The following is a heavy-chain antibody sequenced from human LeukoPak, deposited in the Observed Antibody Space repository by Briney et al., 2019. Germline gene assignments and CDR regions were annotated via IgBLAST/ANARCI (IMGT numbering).Heavy chain of an antibody. Sequence: GGSLRLSCAASGFTFSGSAIHWVRQAPGKGLEWVSSISSSSSYIYYADSVKGRFTISRDNAKNSLYLQMNSLRAEDTAVYYCARDYSYYDSSGYLKPNDAFDIWGQGTMVTVSS. V-gene: IGHV3-21*01. J-gene: IGHJ3*02. CDR1: GFTFSGSA. CDR2: ISSSSSYI. D-gene: IGHD3-22*01. CDR3: ARDYSYYDSSGYLKPNDAFDI.